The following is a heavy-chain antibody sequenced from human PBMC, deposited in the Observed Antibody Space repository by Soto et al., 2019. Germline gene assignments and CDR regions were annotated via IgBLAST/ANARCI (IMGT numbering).Heavy chain of an antibody. CDR3: ARGYPLWSPYFYYYMDV. CDR2: INHVGIT. J-gene: IGHJ6*03. Sequence: PSETLSLTCAVSGGSFRGFYWTWIRQSPGKGLEWLGDINHVGITNYNPSLKSRVSIPVDTSKSQFSLKLSSVTAADTAVYYCARGYPLWSPYFYYYMDVWGQGTTVTVSS. D-gene: IGHD5-18*01. V-gene: IGHV4-34*01. CDR1: GGSFRGFY.